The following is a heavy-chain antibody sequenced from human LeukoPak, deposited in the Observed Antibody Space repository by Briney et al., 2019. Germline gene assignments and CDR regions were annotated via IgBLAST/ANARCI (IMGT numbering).Heavy chain of an antibody. V-gene: IGHV3-53*01. Sequence: PGGSLRLSCAASGFTVSSNYMSWVRQAPGKGLEWVSVIYSGGSTYYADSVKGRFTISRNNSKNTLYLQMNSLRAEDTAVYYCARASARTQIAAAGTFDYWGQGTLVTVSS. D-gene: IGHD6-13*01. J-gene: IGHJ4*02. CDR2: IYSGGST. CDR1: GFTVSSNY. CDR3: ARASARTQIAAAGTFDY.